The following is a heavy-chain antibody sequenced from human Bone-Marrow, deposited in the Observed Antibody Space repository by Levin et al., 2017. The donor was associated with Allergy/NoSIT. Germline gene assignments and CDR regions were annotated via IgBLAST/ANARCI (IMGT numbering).Heavy chain of an antibody. V-gene: IGHV4-59*08. Sequence: SETLSLTCTVSGGSIGTDYWSWIRQPPGKGLEWIGYIYYSGSTNYNPSLKSRVTISVDTSKNQFSLNLRSVTAADTAVYYCVRHPPGYTTTWRGFDYWGQGTLVSVSS. J-gene: IGHJ4*02. CDR2: IYYSGST. D-gene: IGHD5-18*01. CDR3: VRHPPGYTTTWRGFDY. CDR1: GGSIGTDY.